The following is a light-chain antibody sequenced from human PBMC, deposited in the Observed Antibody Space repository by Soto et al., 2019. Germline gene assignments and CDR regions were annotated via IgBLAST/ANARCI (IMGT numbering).Light chain of an antibody. CDR3: QQYGSSPYT. V-gene: IGKV3D-20*01. CDR2: DAS. Sequence: EIVLTQSPGTLSLSPGERATLSCGASQSVSFNYLAWYQQKVGLAPRLLIYDASRRATGTPDRFSGSGSGTDFTLTISRLEPEDVAVYGCQQYGSSPYTCGQGTNLEIK. J-gene: IGKJ2*01. CDR1: QSVSFNY.